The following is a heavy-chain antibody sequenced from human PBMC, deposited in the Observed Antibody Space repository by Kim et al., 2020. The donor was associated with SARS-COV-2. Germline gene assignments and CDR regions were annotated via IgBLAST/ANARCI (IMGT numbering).Heavy chain of an antibody. J-gene: IGHJ4*02. V-gene: IGHV3-66*01. D-gene: IGHD4-17*01. Sequence: ADSVKGRFTRSRDNSTNTRYLQMNSLRAEDTAVYYCARVPNDYGDYFFDYWGQGTLVTVSS. CDR3: ARVPNDYGDYFFDY.